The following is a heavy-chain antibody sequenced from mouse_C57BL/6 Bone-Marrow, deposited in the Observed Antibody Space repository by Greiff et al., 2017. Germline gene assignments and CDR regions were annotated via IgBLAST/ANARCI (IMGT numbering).Heavy chain of an antibody. CDR3: ARKGIYGSIYYFDY. V-gene: IGHV1-81*01. D-gene: IGHD1-1*01. J-gene: IGHJ2*01. CDR1: GYTFTSYG. Sequence: LEESGAELARPGASVKLSCKASGYTFTSYGISWVKQRTGQGLEWIGEIYPRSGNTYYNEKFKGKATLTADKSSSTAYMELRSLTSEDSAVYFCARKGIYGSIYYFDYWGQGTTLTVSS. CDR2: IYPRSGNT.